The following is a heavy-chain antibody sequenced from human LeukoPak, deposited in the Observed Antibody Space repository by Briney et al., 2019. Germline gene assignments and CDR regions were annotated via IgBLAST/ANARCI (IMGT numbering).Heavy chain of an antibody. Sequence: GGSLRLSCEASGFTFSTYWMSWVRQAPGKGLEWVANIKRDGSEKYYVDSVKGRFTISRDNAKNSLYLQMNSLRAEDTAMYYCARDSAGSDYWGQGTLVTVSS. CDR2: IKRDGSEK. J-gene: IGHJ4*02. CDR3: ARDSAGSDY. CDR1: GFTFSTYW. V-gene: IGHV3-7*01. D-gene: IGHD6-13*01.